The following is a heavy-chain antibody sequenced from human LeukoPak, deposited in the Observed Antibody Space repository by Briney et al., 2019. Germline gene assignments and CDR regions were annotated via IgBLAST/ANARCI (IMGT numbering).Heavy chain of an antibody. J-gene: IGHJ4*02. Sequence: SETLSLTCAVSGASLTGGSITGYYWSWIRQSPGKGLEWIGYTYNSANTKYNPSLKSRAIISIDTSKNQFSLNLTSVTSADTAVYYCARDGCSSTSCYPGDYWGQGTLVTVSS. D-gene: IGHD2-2*01. V-gene: IGHV4-61*08. CDR3: ARDGCSSTSCYPGDY. CDR2: TYNSANT. CDR1: GASLTGGSITGYY.